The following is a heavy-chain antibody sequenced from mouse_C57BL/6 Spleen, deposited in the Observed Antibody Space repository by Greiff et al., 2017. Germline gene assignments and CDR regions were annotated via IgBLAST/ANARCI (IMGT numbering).Heavy chain of an antibody. Sequence: QVQLQQSGPGLVQPSQSLSITCTVSGFSLTSYGVHWVRQSPGKGLEWLGVIWSGGSTDYNAAFISRLSISKDNSKSQVFFKMNSLQADDTAIYYCARNPHDYGSSYGYVDVWGTGTTVTVSS. CDR2: IWSGGST. J-gene: IGHJ1*03. V-gene: IGHV2-2*01. D-gene: IGHD1-1*01. CDR1: GFSLTSYG. CDR3: ARNPHDYGSSYGYVDV.